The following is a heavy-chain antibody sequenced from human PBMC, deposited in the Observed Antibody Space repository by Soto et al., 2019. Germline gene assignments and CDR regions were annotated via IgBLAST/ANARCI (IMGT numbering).Heavy chain of an antibody. CDR1: GFTFSSYA. V-gene: IGHV3-30-3*01. CDR3: ARRVGATTYYFDY. CDR2: ISYDGSNK. Sequence: QVQLVESGGGVVQPGRSLRLSCAASGFTFSSYAMHWVRQAPGKGLEWVAVISYDGSNKYYADSVKGRFTISRDNSKNTLYLQMNSLRAEDTAVYYCARRVGATTYYFDYWGQGTLVTVSS. J-gene: IGHJ4*02. D-gene: IGHD1-26*01.